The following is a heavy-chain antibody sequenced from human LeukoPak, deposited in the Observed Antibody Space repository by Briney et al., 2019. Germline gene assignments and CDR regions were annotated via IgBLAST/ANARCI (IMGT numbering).Heavy chain of an antibody. CDR1: GYSISSGYF. Sequence: SETLSLTCTVSGYSISSGYFWGWIRQSPGKGLDWIGIIYHSGSTYYNPSLKSRVTISVDTSKNQFSLMLTSVTAADTAVYYCAREVAYWGQGILVTVSS. V-gene: IGHV4-38-2*02. J-gene: IGHJ4*02. CDR3: AREVAY. CDR2: IYHSGST.